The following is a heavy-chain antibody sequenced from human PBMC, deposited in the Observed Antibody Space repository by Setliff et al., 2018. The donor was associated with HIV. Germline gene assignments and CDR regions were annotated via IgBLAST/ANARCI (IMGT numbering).Heavy chain of an antibody. V-gene: IGHV1-24*01. CDR1: GYTLTEVS. CDR2: FDPEDGET. J-gene: IGHJ4*02. CDR3: AGVTHTGRGLAY. D-gene: IGHD2-15*01. Sequence: ASVKVSCKVSGYTLTEVSIHGVRQAPGKGLEWMGYFDPEDGETVHAQKFQGRVTMTEDTSTDTAYMELSSLRSDDTAVYYCAGVTHTGRGLAYWGQGTLVTVSS.